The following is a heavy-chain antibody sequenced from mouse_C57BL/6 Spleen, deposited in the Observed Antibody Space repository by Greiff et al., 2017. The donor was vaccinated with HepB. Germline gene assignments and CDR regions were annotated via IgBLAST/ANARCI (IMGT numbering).Heavy chain of an antibody. CDR2: IWSGGST. D-gene: IGHD2-4*01. V-gene: IGHV2-2*01. Sequence: QVQLKESGPGLVQPSQSLSITCTVSGFSLTSYGVHWVRQSPGKGLEWLGVIWSGGSTDYNAAFISRLSISKDNSKSQVFFKMNSLQADDTAIYYCARIYYDYDMDFAYWGQGTLVTVSA. CDR1: GFSLTSYG. CDR3: ARIYYDYDMDFAY. J-gene: IGHJ3*01.